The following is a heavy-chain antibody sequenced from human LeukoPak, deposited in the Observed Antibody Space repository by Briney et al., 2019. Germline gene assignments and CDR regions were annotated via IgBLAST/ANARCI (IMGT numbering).Heavy chain of an antibody. CDR3: ARADIIVVAGATPVGSAFEY. CDR1: GYTFISYG. D-gene: IGHD2-15*01. CDR2: ISANKGDT. V-gene: IGHV1-18*01. Sequence: ASLKVSCKTSGYTFISYGISWLRQAPGQGIEWMGWISANKGDTEYAQKFQGRLTVTRDTSTSTAYMELKRLKSDDTAVYYCARADIIVVAGATPVGSAFEYWGQGTLITVS. J-gene: IGHJ4*02.